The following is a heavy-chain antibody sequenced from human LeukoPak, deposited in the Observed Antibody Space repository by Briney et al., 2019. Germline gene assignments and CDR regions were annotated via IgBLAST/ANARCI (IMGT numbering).Heavy chain of an antibody. CDR2: ISAYNGNT. CDR3: ARPCDGAVASHDAFDI. J-gene: IGHJ3*02. CDR1: GYTFTSYG. V-gene: IGHV1-18*01. Sequence: GASVKVSCKASGYTFTSYGISWVRQAPGQGLEWMGWISAYNGNTNYAQKLQGRVTMTTDTSTSTAYMELRSLRSDDTAVYYCARPCDGAVASHDAFDIWGQGTMVTVSS. D-gene: IGHD6-19*01.